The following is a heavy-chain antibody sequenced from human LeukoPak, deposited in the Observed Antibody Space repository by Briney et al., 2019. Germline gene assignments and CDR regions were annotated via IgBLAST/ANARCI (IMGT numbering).Heavy chain of an antibody. J-gene: IGHJ4*02. CDR1: GYSISSGYY. Sequence: SETLSLTCTVSGYSISSGYYWGWIRQPPGKGLEWIGSFFHSGSTYYNPSLKSRVTISVDTSKNQFSLKLSSVTAADTAVYYCARMFRTVWELPYFWGQGTLVTVSS. D-gene: IGHD1-26*01. CDR3: ARMFRTVWELPYF. CDR2: FFHSGST. V-gene: IGHV4-38-2*02.